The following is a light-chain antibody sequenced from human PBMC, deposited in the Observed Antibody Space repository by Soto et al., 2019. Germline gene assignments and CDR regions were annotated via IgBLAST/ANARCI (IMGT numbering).Light chain of an antibody. CDR3: QQYGTSPLT. CDR2: GAS. J-gene: IGKJ4*01. CDR1: QSVNNDD. V-gene: IGKV3-20*01. Sequence: ETVLTQSPATLSLSPGERATLSCRATQSVNNDDLAWYQQRPGLAPRLLIFGASGRATGIPDRFSGSGSGTDFTLTISRLEPEDFAIYYCQQYGTSPLTFGGGTKVDIK.